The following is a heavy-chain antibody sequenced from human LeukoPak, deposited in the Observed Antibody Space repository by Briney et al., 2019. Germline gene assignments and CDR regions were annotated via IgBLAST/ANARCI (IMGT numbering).Heavy chain of an antibody. V-gene: IGHV4-30-2*01. Sequence: PSETLSLTCAVSGGSISSGGYSWSWIRQPPGKDLEWIGYIYHSGSTYYNPSLKSRVTISVDRSKNQFSLKLSSVTAADTAVYYCASEAYYYDSSGYRARSNWFDPWGQGTLVTVSS. CDR2: IYHSGST. CDR1: GGSISSGGYS. J-gene: IGHJ5*02. D-gene: IGHD3-22*01. CDR3: ASEAYYYDSSGYRARSNWFDP.